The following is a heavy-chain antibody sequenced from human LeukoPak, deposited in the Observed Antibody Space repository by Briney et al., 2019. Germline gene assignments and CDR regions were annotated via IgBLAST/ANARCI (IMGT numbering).Heavy chain of an antibody. J-gene: IGHJ4*02. V-gene: IGHV4-39*06. CDR2: IYYSGST. Sequence: SETLSLTCSVSGGSISSSSYYWGWIRQPPGKGLEWIGTIYYSGSTYYNSPLKSRVTISVDTSKNQFPLKLSSVTAADTAVYYCARDGYNPIDYWGQGTLVTVSS. CDR1: GGSISSSSYY. D-gene: IGHD5-24*01. CDR3: ARDGYNPIDY.